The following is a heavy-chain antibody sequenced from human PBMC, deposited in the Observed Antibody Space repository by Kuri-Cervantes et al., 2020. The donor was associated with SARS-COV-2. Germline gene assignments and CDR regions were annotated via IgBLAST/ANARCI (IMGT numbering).Heavy chain of an antibody. D-gene: IGHD2-2*01. CDR2: IGGSGGNT. J-gene: IGHJ5*02. CDR1: GFTVSSNY. V-gene: IGHV3-23*01. CDR3: AKAGGIEIPAATNWFDP. Sequence: GGSLRLSCAASGFTVSSNYMSWVRQAPGKGLEWVSGIGGSGGNTYYADSVKGRFTISRDNSKNTLYLQMTSLSAGDTAIYYCAKAGGIEIPAATNWFDPWGQGTLVTVSS.